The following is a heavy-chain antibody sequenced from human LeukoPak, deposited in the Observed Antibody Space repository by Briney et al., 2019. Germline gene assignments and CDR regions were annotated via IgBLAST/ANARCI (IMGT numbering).Heavy chain of an antibody. J-gene: IGHJ4*02. V-gene: IGHV3-11*01. Sequence: GGTLRLSCAASGFTFSDYYMSWIRQAPGKGLEWVSYISSSGSTIYYADSVKGRFTISRDNAKNSLYLQMNSLRAEDTAVYYCARNWVSIDIVVVPAAEFDYWGQGTLVTVSS. CDR1: GFTFSDYY. D-gene: IGHD2-2*01. CDR2: ISSSGSTI. CDR3: ARNWVSIDIVVVPAAEFDY.